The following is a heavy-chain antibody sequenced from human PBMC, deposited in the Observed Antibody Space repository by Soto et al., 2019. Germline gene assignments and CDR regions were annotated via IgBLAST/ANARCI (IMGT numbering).Heavy chain of an antibody. J-gene: IGHJ3*02. V-gene: IGHV4-34*01. Sequence: QVQLQQWGAGLLKPSETLSLTCAVYGGSFSGYYWSWIRQPPGKGLEWIGEINHSGSTNYNPSLKSRVTISVDTSKNQFSLKLSSVTAADTAVYYCARDKREQQPITAFDIWGQGTIVTVSS. D-gene: IGHD6-13*01. CDR2: INHSGST. CDR3: ARDKREQQPITAFDI. CDR1: GGSFSGYY.